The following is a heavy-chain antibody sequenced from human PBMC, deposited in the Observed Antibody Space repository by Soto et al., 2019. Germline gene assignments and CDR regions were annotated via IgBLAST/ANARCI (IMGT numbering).Heavy chain of an antibody. CDR3: AGNLYYYDSSGYYGNWFYP. V-gene: IGHV4-30-2*01. CDR1: GGSISSGGYS. J-gene: IGHJ5*02. Sequence: SETLSLTCAVSGGSISSGGYSWSWIRQPPGKGLEWIGYIYHSGSTYYNPSLKSRVTISVDRSKNQFSLKLSSVTAADTAVYYCAGNLYYYDSSGYYGNWFYPWGQGTLVTVSS. D-gene: IGHD3-22*01. CDR2: IYHSGST.